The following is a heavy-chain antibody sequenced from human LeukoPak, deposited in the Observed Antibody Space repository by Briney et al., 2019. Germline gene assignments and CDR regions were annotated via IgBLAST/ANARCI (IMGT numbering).Heavy chain of an antibody. D-gene: IGHD2-15*01. V-gene: IGHV1-2*02. CDR2: INPNSGGT. Sequence: ASVKVSCKASGYRFTGYYIHWARQAPGQGLEWMGWINPNSGGTNYAQKFQGRVTMTRDTSVSTAYMEVSRLRSDDTAVYYCARDSILCSGGSCYESHPDYWGQGTLVTVSS. CDR1: GYRFTGYY. CDR3: ARDSILCSGGSCYESHPDY. J-gene: IGHJ4*02.